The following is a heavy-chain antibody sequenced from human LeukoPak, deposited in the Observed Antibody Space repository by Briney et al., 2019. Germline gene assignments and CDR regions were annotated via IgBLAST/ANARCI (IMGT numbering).Heavy chain of an antibody. CDR1: GGSISSSSYY. D-gene: IGHD2-15*01. Sequence: PSETLSLTCTVSGGSISSSSYYWGWIRQPPGKGLEWIGSIYYSGSTYYNPSLKSRVTISVDTSKNQFSLKLSSVTAADTAVYYCARQFPGPYGSCFAGWGQGTLVTVSS. CDR2: IYYSGST. CDR3: ARQFPGPYGSCFAG. J-gene: IGHJ4*02. V-gene: IGHV4-39*01.